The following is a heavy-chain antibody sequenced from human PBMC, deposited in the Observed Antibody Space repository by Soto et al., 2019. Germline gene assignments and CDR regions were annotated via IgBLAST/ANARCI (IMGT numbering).Heavy chain of an antibody. CDR3: ARDPVAGTYFDY. J-gene: IGHJ4*02. D-gene: IGHD6-19*01. CDR1: GYTFTSYG. V-gene: IGHV1-18*01. Sequence: GASVKVSCKASGYTFTSYGISWVRQVPGQGLEWMGWINAYNGNTNYAQKLQGRVTMTTDTPTSTAYMALRSLRSDDTAVYYCARDPVAGTYFDYWGQGALVTASS. CDR2: INAYNGNT.